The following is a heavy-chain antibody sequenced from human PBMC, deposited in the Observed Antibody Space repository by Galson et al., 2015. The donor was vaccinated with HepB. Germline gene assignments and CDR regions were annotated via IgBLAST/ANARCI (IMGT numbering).Heavy chain of an antibody. J-gene: IGHJ4*02. CDR2: ISYDGSNK. D-gene: IGHD6-6*01. CDR1: GFTFSSYA. CDR3: ARGGYSSSSSGWYSYYFDY. Sequence: SLRLSCAASGFTFSSYAMHWVRQAPGKGLEWVAVISYDGSNKYYADSVKGRFTISRDNSKNTLYLQMNSLRAEDTAVYYCARGGYSSSSSGWYSYYFDYWGQGTLVTVSS. V-gene: IGHV3-30-3*01.